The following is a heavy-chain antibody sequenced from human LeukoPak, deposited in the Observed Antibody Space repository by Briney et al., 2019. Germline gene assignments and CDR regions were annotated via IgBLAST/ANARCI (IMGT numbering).Heavy chain of an antibody. D-gene: IGHD2-21*02. CDR2: INSDGSST. CDR1: GFTFSSYR. CDR3: ARHGGYCGGDCHDAFDI. V-gene: IGHV3-74*01. Sequence: GGSLRLSCAASGFTFSSYRMHWVRQAPGKGLVWVSRINSDGSSTSYADSVKGRFTISRDNAKNTLYLQMNSLRAEDTAVYYCARHGGYCGGDCHDAFDIWGQGTMVTVSS. J-gene: IGHJ3*02.